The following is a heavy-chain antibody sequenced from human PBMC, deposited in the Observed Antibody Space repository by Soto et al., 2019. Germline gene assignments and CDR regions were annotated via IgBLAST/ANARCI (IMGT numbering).Heavy chain of an antibody. V-gene: IGHV3-21*01. CDR1: GFTFSSYS. D-gene: IGHD1-7*01. CDR2: ISSSSSYI. Sequence: LRLSCAASGFTFSSYSMNWVRQAPGKGLEWVSSISSSSSYIYYADSVKGRFTISRDNAKNSLYLQMNSLRAEETAVYYCASDLTAPDQYNWNFFDYWGQGTLVTVSS. J-gene: IGHJ4*02. CDR3: ASDLTAPDQYNWNFFDY.